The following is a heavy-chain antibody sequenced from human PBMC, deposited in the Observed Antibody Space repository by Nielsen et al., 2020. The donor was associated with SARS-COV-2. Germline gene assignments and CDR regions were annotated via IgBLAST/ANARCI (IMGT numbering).Heavy chain of an antibody. V-gene: IGHV5-51*01. D-gene: IGHD1-26*01. CDR3: VRHNLNSGALWRGKWIDP. J-gene: IGHJ5*02. CDR2: IFPGDSNI. Sequence: VRQMPGKGLEWMGIIFPGDSNIKYSPSFQGQVIISVDKSTNTAFLQWSSLEASDTAMYYCVRHNLNSGALWRGKWIDPWGQGTLVTVSS.